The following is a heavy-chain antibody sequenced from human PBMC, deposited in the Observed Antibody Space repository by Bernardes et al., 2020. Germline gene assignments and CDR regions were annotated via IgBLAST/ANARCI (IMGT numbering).Heavy chain of an antibody. CDR2: ITHSGST. CDR3: SRCPIVVGAGTTVSGYYYMGG. CDR1: GGSFSGYY. V-gene: IGHV4-34*01. J-gene: IGHJ6*03. Sequence: SETLSLTCAVYGGSFSGYYWTWIRQPPGKGLEWIGEITHSGSTNYNPSLKSRVTIIVDTTTNQFSLKLSSVTAADTAVYYCSRCPIVVGAGTTVSGYYYMGGWGIGTTVTISS. D-gene: IGHD2-15*01.